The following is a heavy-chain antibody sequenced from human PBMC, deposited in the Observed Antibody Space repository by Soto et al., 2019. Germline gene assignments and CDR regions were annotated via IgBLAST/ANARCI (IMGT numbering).Heavy chain of an antibody. J-gene: IGHJ5*02. CDR2: MYESGSA. V-gene: IGHV4-34*01. Sequence: QVQLQQWGAGLLKPSETLSLTCAVYGGSFSGYYWTWIRQPPGKGLERIGEMYESGSANYNPSLKSRVTISLDTPQNQFSLRLSSVTAADTAVYYCAGSPIMAAAGTRMGWFDPWGQGTLVTVSS. CDR3: AGSPIMAAAGTRMGWFDP. D-gene: IGHD6-13*01. CDR1: GGSFSGYY.